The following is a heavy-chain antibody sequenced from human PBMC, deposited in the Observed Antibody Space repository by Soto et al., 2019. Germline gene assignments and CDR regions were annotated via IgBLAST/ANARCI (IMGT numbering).Heavy chain of an antibody. V-gene: IGHV3-7*01. CDR3: ARMVAARPYYYYYMDV. CDR1: GFTFSSYW. J-gene: IGHJ6*03. CDR2: IKQDGSEK. D-gene: IGHD6-6*01. Sequence: EVQLVESGGGLVQPGGSLRLSCAASGFTFSSYWMSWVRQAPGKGLEWVANIKQDGSEKYYVDSVKGRFTISRDNAKNALYRQMNSLRAEDTAVYYCARMVAARPYYYYYMDVWGKGTTVTVSS.